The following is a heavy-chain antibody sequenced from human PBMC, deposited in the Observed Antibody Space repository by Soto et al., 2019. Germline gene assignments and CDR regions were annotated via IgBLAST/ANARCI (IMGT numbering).Heavy chain of an antibody. Sequence: GGSLRLSCSASGFTFSSYAMHWVRQAPGKGLEYVSAISSNGGSTYYADSVKGRFTISRDNSKNTLYLQMSSLRAEDTAVYYCVKDLVDYYYDSSGYYSTHFDYWGQGTLVTVSS. CDR3: VKDLVDYYYDSSGYYSTHFDY. D-gene: IGHD3-22*01. V-gene: IGHV3-64D*08. J-gene: IGHJ4*02. CDR2: ISSNGGST. CDR1: GFTFSSYA.